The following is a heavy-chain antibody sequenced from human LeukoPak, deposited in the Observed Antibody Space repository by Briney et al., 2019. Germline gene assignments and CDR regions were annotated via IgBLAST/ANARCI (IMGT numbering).Heavy chain of an antibody. CDR1: GYTFTSYD. CDR2: MNPNSGNT. CDR3: ARGSCYYGSGSYVWFDP. Sequence: GASVKVSCKASGYTFTSYDINWVRQATGQGLEWMGWMNPNSGNTGYAQKFQGRVTMTRNTSISTAYMELSSLRSEDTAVYYCARGSCYYGSGSYVWFDPWGQGTLVTVSS. V-gene: IGHV1-8*01. J-gene: IGHJ5*02. D-gene: IGHD3-10*01.